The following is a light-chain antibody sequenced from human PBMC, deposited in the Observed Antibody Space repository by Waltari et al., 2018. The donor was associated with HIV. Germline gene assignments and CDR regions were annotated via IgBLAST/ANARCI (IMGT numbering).Light chain of an antibody. Sequence: ETVMPQSPATLSVSPGERATLPCRASQNVNIKLAWYQHKPGQAPRPLIYAASTRATGIPASFSGSGSGTEFTLTISSLQSEDVAVYYCQQYDTWPLTFGGGTKVEI. CDR1: QNVNIK. V-gene: IGKV3D-15*01. CDR2: AAS. CDR3: QQYDTWPLT. J-gene: IGKJ4*01.